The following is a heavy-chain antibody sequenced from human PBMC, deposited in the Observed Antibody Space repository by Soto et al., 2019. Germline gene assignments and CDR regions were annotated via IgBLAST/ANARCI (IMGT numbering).Heavy chain of an antibody. Sequence: GGSMGLSCAASGVTFCSYAVSWVRKAPGKGLEWVSAISGSGGSTYYADSVKGRFTISRDNSKNTLYLQMNSLRAEDTAVYYCATEGVVAARFDYWGQGTLVTVSS. CDR2: ISGSGGST. V-gene: IGHV3-23*01. CDR1: GVTFCSYA. J-gene: IGHJ4*02. CDR3: ATEGVVAARFDY. D-gene: IGHD2-15*01.